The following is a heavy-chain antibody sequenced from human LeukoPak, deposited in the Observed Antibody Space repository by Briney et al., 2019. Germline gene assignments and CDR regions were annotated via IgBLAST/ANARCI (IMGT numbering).Heavy chain of an antibody. Sequence: ASVKVSCKASEYTFTCYYIHWMRQAPGQGPDWMGYIDPRSGSTNYAQKFQGKVTMTRDTSISTAYMELSSLRSDDTAVYYCARDRAVVVPAAVYIHNWFDPWGQGTLVTVSS. V-gene: IGHV1-2*02. J-gene: IGHJ5*02. D-gene: IGHD2-2*01. CDR2: IDPRSGST. CDR3: ARDRAVVVPAAVYIHNWFDP. CDR1: EYTFTCYY.